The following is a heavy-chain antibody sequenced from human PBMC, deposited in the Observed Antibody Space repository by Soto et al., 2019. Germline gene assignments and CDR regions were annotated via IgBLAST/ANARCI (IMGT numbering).Heavy chain of an antibody. CDR2: ISSSGSTI. CDR1: GFTFSDNY. V-gene: IGHV3-11*01. Sequence: QVQLVESGGGLVKPGGSLRLSCAASGFTFSDNYMSCIRQAPGKGLEWVSYISSSGSTIYYADSVKGRFTISRDNAKNSLYLQMNSLRAEDTAVYYCERSEYNWNDVPPLGGPVWGQGTLVTVSS. CDR3: ERSEYNWNDVPPLGGPV. J-gene: IGHJ4*02. D-gene: IGHD1-20*01.